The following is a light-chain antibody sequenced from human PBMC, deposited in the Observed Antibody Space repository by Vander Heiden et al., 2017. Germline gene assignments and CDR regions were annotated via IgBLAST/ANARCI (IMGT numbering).Light chain of an antibody. Sequence: QSVLTQPPAVYAAPGQKVTISCSGGSSNIGYNSVSWYQQLPGTAPKFLIYDNNKRPSGIPDRFSGSKSGTSATLDITGLQTGDEAGYYCGAWDSSLSVVLFGGGTKLTVL. V-gene: IGLV1-51*01. CDR1: SSNIGYNS. CDR3: GAWDSSLSVVL. CDR2: DNN. J-gene: IGLJ3*02.